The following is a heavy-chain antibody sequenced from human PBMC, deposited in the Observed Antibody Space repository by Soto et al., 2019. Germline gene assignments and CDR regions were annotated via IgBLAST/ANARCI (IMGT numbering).Heavy chain of an antibody. J-gene: IGHJ4*02. V-gene: IGHV4-31*11. CDR3: ARLFGGPGSWSRRFDY. D-gene: IGHD6-13*01. Sequence: SETLSLTCATSGAPITWGDYSWNWIRQPPGKGLEWIGYIYYSGSTYYNPSLKSRVTISVDTSKNQFSLKLSSVTAADTDVYCCARLFGGPGSWSRRFDYWGQGTLVTVSS. CDR1: GAPITWGDYS. CDR2: IYYSGST.